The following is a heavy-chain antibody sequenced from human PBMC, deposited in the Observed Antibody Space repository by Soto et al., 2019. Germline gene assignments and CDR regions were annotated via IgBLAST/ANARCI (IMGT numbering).Heavy chain of an antibody. CDR3: AKDLITRVTGMGWSQSFYYYYGMDV. Sequence: QVQLVESGGGVVQPGRSLRLSCAASGFTFSSYGMHWVRQAPGKGLEWVAVISYDGSNKYYADSVKGRFTISRDNSKNRLYLQMNSLRAEDTAVYYCAKDLITRVTGMGWSQSFYYYYGMDVWGQGTTVTVSS. V-gene: IGHV3-30*18. J-gene: IGHJ6*02. CDR2: ISYDGSNK. CDR1: GFTFSSYG. D-gene: IGHD3-3*01.